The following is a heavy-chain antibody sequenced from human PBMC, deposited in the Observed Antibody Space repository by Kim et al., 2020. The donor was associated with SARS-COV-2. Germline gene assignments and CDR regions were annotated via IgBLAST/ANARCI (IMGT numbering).Heavy chain of an antibody. V-gene: IGHV4-34*01. CDR1: GGSFSGYY. CDR3: ARNSNNGYCSGGSCLGWFDP. CDR2: INHSGST. D-gene: IGHD2-15*01. J-gene: IGHJ5*02. Sequence: SETLSLTCAVYGGSFSGYYWSWIRQPPGKGLEWIGEINHSGSTNYNPSLKSRVTISVDTSKNQFSLKLSSVTAADTAVYYCARNSNNGYCSGGSCLGWFDPWGQGTLVTVSS.